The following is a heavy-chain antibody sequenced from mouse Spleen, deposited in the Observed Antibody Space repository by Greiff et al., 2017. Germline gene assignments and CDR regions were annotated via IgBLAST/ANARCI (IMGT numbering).Heavy chain of an antibody. V-gene: IGHV1-59*01. CDR2: IDPSDSYT. CDR1: GYTFTSYW. D-gene: IGHD1-1*01. J-gene: IGHJ3*01. CDR3: ARREDYGSRDGGFAY. Sequence: QVQLQQPGAELVRPGTSVKLSCKASGYTFTSYWMHWVKQRPGQGLEWIGVIDPSDSYTNYNQKFKGKATLTVDTSSSTAYMQLSSLTSEDSAVYYCARREDYGSRDGGFAYWGQGTLVTVSA.